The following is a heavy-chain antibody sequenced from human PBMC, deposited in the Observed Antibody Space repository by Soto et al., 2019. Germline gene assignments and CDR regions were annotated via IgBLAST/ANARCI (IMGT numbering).Heavy chain of an antibody. V-gene: IGHV3-7*01. CDR1: GFTFSSYW. D-gene: IGHD1-26*01. J-gene: IGHJ4*02. CDR3: AKAASGSYRAPPGY. CDR2: IKQDGSEK. Sequence: PGGSLRLSCAASGFTFSSYWMSWARQAPGKGLEWVANIKQDGSEKYYVDSVKGRFTISRDNAKNSLFLQMNSLKAEDTAVYYCAKAASGSYRAPPGYWGQGTLVTVSS.